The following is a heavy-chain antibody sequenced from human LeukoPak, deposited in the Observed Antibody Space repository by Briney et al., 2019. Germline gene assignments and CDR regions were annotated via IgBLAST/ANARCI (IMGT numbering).Heavy chain of an antibody. CDR1: GFSFSTYN. D-gene: IGHD5-18*01. CDR3: ARQYISGQWYFDY. V-gene: IGHV3-21*01. CDR2: ITSGSSYI. Sequence: PGGSLRLSCAASGFSFSTYNMNWVRQAPGQRPEWVSSITSGSSYIYYADSVKGRFTISRDNSKNTLYLQMNSLIPEDTAVYYCARQYISGQWYFDYWGQGTLVTVSS. J-gene: IGHJ4*02.